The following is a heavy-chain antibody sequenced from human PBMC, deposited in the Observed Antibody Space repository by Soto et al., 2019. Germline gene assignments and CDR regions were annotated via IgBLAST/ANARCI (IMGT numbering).Heavy chain of an antibody. CDR3: ARPPNYYDSSGYYGY. J-gene: IGHJ4*02. Sequence: GVLRLSCAASEFIFSAYSMNWVRQAPGKGLEWVSSISSSSSYIYYADSVKGRFTISRDNAKNSLYLQMNSLRAEDTAVYYCARPPNYYDSSGYYGYWGQGTLVTVSS. CDR1: EFIFSAYS. D-gene: IGHD3-22*01. CDR2: ISSSSSYI. V-gene: IGHV3-21*01.